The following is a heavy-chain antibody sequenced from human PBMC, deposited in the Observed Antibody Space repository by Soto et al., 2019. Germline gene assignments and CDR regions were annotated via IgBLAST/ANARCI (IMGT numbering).Heavy chain of an antibody. J-gene: IGHJ5*02. D-gene: IGHD3-3*01. V-gene: IGHV4-39*01. CDR3: ARQALITIFGVVIRNWFDP. CDR1: GGSISSSSYY. CDR2: IYYSGST. Sequence: PSETLSLTCTVSGGSISSSSYYWGWIRQPPGKGLEWIGSIYYSGSTYYNPSLKSRVTISVDTSKNQFPLKLSSVTAADTAVYYCARQALITIFGVVIRNWFDPWGQGTLVTVSS.